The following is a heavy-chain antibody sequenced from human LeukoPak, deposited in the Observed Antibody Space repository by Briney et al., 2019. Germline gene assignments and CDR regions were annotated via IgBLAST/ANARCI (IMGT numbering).Heavy chain of an antibody. J-gene: IGHJ6*03. V-gene: IGHV4-39*07. CDR1: GGSISSSSYY. CDR2: IYYSGST. D-gene: IGHD3-9*01. CDR3: AREWYYDILTGYSNYYMDV. Sequence: PSETLSLTCTVSGGSISSSSYYWGWIRQPPGKGLEWIGSIYYSGSTYYNPSLKSRVTISVDTSKNQFSLKLSSVTAADTAVYYCAREWYYDILTGYSNYYMDVWGKGTTVTISS.